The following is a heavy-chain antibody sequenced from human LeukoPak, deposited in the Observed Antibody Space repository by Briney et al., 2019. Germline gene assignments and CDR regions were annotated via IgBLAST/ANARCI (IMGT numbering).Heavy chain of an antibody. Sequence: PSETLSLTCTVPGGSISSYYWSWIRQPPGKGLEWIGYIYYSGSTNYNPSLKSRVTISVDTSKNQFSLKLSSVTAADTAVYYSARGRLQRNWFDPWGQGTLVTVSS. CDR1: GGSISSYY. CDR3: ARGRLQRNWFDP. V-gene: IGHV4-59*01. CDR2: IYYSGST. D-gene: IGHD6-25*01. J-gene: IGHJ5*02.